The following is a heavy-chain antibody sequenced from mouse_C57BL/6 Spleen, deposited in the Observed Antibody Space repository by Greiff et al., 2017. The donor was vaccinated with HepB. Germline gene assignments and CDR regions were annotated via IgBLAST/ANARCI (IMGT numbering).Heavy chain of an antibody. V-gene: IGHV5-12*01. CDR2: ISNGGGST. CDR3: ARLNSRYYFDY. J-gene: IGHJ2*01. CDR1: GFTFSDYY. D-gene: IGHD1-3*01. Sequence: LQQSGGGLVQPGGSLKLSCAASGFTFSDYYMYWVRQTPEKRLEWVAYISNGGGSTYYPDTVKGRFTISRDNAKNTLYLQMSRLKSEDTAMYYCARLNSRYYFDYWGQGTTLTVSS.